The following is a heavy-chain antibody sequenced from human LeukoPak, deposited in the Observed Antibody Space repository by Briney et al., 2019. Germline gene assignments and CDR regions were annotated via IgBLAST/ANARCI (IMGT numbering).Heavy chain of an antibody. J-gene: IGHJ6*04. V-gene: IGHV3-21*01. D-gene: IGHD3-10*02. CDR2: ISSSSSYI. Sequence: PGGSLRLSCAASGFTFSIYSMNWVRQAPGKGLEWVSSISSSSSYIYYADSVRGRFTISRDNAKNSLYLQMNSLRAEDTAVYYXAXLGITMIGGVWGKGTTVTISS. CDR1: GFTFSIYS. CDR3: AXLGITMIGGV.